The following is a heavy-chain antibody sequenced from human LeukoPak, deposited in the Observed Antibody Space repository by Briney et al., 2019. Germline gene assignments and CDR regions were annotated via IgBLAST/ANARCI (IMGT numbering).Heavy chain of an antibody. D-gene: IGHD3-10*01. CDR2: ISYDGNKR. Sequence: GGSLRLSCVASGFTFRAYAIHWVRQAPGKGLDWVAVISYDGNKRYYADSVKGRFDISRDDSKSTLYLQLNSLRPEDTAVYYCARSFPGGSYYNVPDYWGQGTLVTVSS. CDR1: GFTFRAYA. V-gene: IGHV3-30*09. J-gene: IGHJ4*02. CDR3: ARSFPGGSYYNVPDY.